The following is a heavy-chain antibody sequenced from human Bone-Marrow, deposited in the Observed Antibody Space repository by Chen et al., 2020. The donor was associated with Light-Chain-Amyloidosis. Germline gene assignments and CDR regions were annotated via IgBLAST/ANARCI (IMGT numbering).Heavy chain of an antibody. CDR3: AKGHDYGDYGEYYFDY. D-gene: IGHD4-17*01. V-gene: IGHV3-30*02. CDR2: IRDDGSNK. Sequence: QVQLVESGGGVVQPGGSLRLSCAASGFTFSSYGIHWVRQAPGKGLEWVAFIRDDGSNKYYADSVKGRFTIPRDNSKNTLYLQMNSLRAEDTALYYCAKGHDYGDYGEYYFDYWGQGTLVTVSS. J-gene: IGHJ4*02. CDR1: GFTFSSYG.